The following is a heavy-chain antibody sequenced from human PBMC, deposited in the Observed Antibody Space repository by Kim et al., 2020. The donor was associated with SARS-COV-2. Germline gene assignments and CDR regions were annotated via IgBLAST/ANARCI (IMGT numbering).Heavy chain of an antibody. Sequence: AQGFTGRFVFSLDTSVSTAYLQISSLKAEDTAVYYCARVGSPFIPVGDYWGQGTLVTVSS. V-gene: IGHV7-4-1*02. CDR3: ARVGSPFIPVGDY. J-gene: IGHJ4*02. D-gene: IGHD3-16*01.